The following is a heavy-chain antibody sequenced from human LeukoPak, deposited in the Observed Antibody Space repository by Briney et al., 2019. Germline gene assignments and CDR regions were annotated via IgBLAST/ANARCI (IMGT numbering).Heavy chain of an antibody. D-gene: IGHD4-17*01. Sequence: GGSLRLSCAASGFTFSSYGMHWVRQAPGKGLEWVAVIWYDGSNKYYADSVKGRSTISRDNSKNTLYLQMNSLRAEDTAVYYCARGGDYGDPIDYWGQGTLVTVSS. CDR2: IWYDGSNK. J-gene: IGHJ4*02. V-gene: IGHV3-33*08. CDR1: GFTFSSYG. CDR3: ARGGDYGDPIDY.